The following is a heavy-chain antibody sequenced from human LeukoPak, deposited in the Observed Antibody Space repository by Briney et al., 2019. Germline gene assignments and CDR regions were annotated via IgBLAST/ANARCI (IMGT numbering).Heavy chain of an antibody. CDR3: ARAVGSSWPYYYYYYYMDV. CDR2: VYYSGST. D-gene: IGHD6-13*01. J-gene: IGHJ6*03. Sequence: GTLRLSCAASGFTFSSYGMSWIRQPPGKGLEWIGYVYYSGSTNYNPSLKSRVTISVDTSKNQFSLKLSSVTAADTAVYYCARAVGSSWPYYYYYYYMDVWGKGTTVTVSS. V-gene: IGHV4-59*01. CDR1: GFTFSSYG.